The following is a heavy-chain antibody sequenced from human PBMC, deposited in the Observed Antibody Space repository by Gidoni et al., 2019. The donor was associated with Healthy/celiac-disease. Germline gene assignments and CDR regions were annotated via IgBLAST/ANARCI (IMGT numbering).Heavy chain of an antibody. V-gene: IGHV4-31*03. J-gene: IGHJ6*02. CDR2: FYYSGST. CDR3: ARDRRVATIFNEGYYYYYGMDV. Sequence: QVQLQESGPGLVKPSQTLSLTCTVSGCSISSGGYYLSWVRQHPGKGLEWIGYFYYSGSTYYNPSLKSRVTISGDTSKNQFSLKLSSVTAADTAVYYCARDRRVATIFNEGYYYYYGMDVWGQGTTVTVSS. CDR1: GCSISSGGYY. D-gene: IGHD5-12*01.